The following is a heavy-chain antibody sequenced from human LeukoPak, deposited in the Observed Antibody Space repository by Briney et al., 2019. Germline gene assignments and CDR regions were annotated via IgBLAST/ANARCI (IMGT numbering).Heavy chain of an antibody. CDR2: IKQDGSEK. CDR1: GFTFSSYW. D-gene: IGHD3-10*01. J-gene: IGHJ1*01. CDR3: ARDDLWFGELSAEYFHH. V-gene: IGHV3-7*01. Sequence: GGSLRLSCSASGFTFSSYWMSWVRQAPGKGLEWVANIKQDGSEKYYVDSMKGRFTISRDNAKNSLYLQMNSLRDEDTAVYYCARDDLWFGELSAEYFHHWGQGTLVTVSS.